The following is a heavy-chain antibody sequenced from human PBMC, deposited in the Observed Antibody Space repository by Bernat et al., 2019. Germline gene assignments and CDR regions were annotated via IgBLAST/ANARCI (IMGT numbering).Heavy chain of an antibody. D-gene: IGHD2-15*01. CDR1: GGSISSYY. Sequence: QVQLQESGPGLVKPSETLSLTCTVSGGSISSYYWRWIRQPPGKGLEWIGYIYYSGSTNYNPSLKSRVTISVDTSKNQFTLKLSSVTAADTAVNYWARLIVVVGATRFEYWGEGTLVTVSS. CDR2: IYYSGST. J-gene: IGHJ4*02. V-gene: IGHV4-59*08. CDR3: ARLIVVVGATRFEY.